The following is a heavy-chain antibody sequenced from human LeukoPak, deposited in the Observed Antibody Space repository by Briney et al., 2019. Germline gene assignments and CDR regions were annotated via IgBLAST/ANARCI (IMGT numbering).Heavy chain of an antibody. D-gene: IGHD4-17*01. V-gene: IGHV1-69*13. J-gene: IGHJ4*02. CDR1: GGTFSSYA. CDR3: ARGHGDHEVYFDY. Sequence: SVKVSCKASGGTFSSYAISWVRQPPGQGLAWMGLIIPIFGTANYLQKFQGGVTITPDEYPNPADMALSSRRSEDTAVYCCARGHGDHEVYFDYWGEGTLVTVSS. CDR2: IIPIFGTA.